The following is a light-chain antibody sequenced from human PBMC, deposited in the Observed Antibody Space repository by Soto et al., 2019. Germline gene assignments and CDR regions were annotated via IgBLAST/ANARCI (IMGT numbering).Light chain of an antibody. V-gene: IGLV2-8*01. J-gene: IGLJ1*01. CDR1: GSDVGGYNY. CDR2: EVS. Sequence: QSALTQPPSASGSHGQSVTISCTGTGSDVGGYNYVSWYQQHPGKAPKLMIYEVSKRPSGVPDRFSGSKSGNTASLTVSGLQAEDEADYYCSSYAGSNNSVFGTGTKVTVL. CDR3: SSYAGSNNSV.